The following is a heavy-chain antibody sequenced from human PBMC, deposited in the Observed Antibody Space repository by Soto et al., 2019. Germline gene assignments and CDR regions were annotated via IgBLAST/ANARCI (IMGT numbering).Heavy chain of an antibody. J-gene: IGHJ4*02. D-gene: IGHD4-17*01. Sequence: GGSLRLSCAASGFTFSSYAMSWVRQAPGKGLEWVSAISGSGGSTYYADSVKGRFTISRDNSKNTLYLQMNSLRAEDTAEYYCGKARTVPYFEYWGQGTLVATSS. CDR1: GFTFSSYA. V-gene: IGHV3-23*01. CDR3: GKARTVPYFEY. CDR2: ISGSGGST.